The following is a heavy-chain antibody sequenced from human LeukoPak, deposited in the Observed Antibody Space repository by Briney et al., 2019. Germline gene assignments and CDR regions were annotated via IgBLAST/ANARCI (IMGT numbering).Heavy chain of an antibody. J-gene: IGHJ4*02. V-gene: IGHV3-21*01. Sequence: PGGSLRLSCAASGFTISGYNMHWVRQAPGKGLEWVSSISGSSNFIYYTDPVKGRFTISRDNAKNSLYLQMNSLRADDTAVYYCARVGGELLPLDYWGQGTLVTVSS. D-gene: IGHD1-26*01. CDR2: ISGSSNFI. CDR1: GFTISGYN. CDR3: ARVGGELLPLDY.